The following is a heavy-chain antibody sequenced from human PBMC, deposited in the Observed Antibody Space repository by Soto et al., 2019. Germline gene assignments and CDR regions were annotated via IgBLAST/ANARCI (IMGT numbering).Heavy chain of an antibody. D-gene: IGHD2-15*01. J-gene: IGHJ4*02. V-gene: IGHV1-2*04. CDR2: VNPNSGGT. CDR3: ARGYDIVVVVAATAGQLLDY. CDR1: GYTFTGYY. Sequence: GASVKVSCKASGYTFTGYYMHWVQQAPGQGLEWMGWVNPNSGGTNYAQKFQGWVTMTRDTSISTAYMELSRLRSDDTAVYYCARGYDIVVVVAATAGQLLDYWDQGTLVTVSS.